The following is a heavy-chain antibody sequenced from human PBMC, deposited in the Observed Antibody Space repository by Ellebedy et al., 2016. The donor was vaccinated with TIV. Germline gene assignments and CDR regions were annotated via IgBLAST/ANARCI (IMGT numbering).Heavy chain of an antibody. CDR1: GGSISSSSYY. CDR2: IYYSGST. J-gene: IGHJ6*02. CDR3: ARATSGWYYYYGMDV. V-gene: IGHV4-39*07. Sequence: SETLSLTXTVSGGSISSSSYYWGWIRQPPGKGLEWIGSIYYSGSTYYNPSLKSRVTISVDTSKNQFSLKLSSVTAADTAVYYCARATSGWYYYYGMDVWGQGTTVTVSS. D-gene: IGHD6-19*01.